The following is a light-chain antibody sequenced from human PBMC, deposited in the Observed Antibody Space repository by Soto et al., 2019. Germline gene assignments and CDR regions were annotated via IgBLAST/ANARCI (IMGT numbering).Light chain of an antibody. CDR2: DTS. CDR3: QQYNNWTWT. Sequence: THSPCPLSLSPGEAATLSCRVTHSVSSTSFAWYQLKAGKAPRLLIYDTSDRAGGIPAGFSGSGSGTDFTLTISSLQSEDFAVYYCQQYNNWTWTFGQRTKVDIK. V-gene: IGKV3D-15*01. CDR1: HSVSST. J-gene: IGKJ1*01.